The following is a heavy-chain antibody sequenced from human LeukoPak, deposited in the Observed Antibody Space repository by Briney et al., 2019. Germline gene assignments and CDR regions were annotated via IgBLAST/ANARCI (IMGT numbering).Heavy chain of an antibody. Sequence: QTGGSLRLSCAASGFTFSSYAMHWVRQAPGKGLEWVAVISYDGSNKYYADSVKGRFTISRDNSKNTLYLQMNSLRAEDTAVYYCARDRGIAVAGTSEMKYYFDYWGQGTLVTVSS. V-gene: IGHV3-30-3*01. CDR2: ISYDGSNK. CDR3: ARDRGIAVAGTSEMKYYFDY. D-gene: IGHD6-19*01. J-gene: IGHJ4*02. CDR1: GFTFSSYA.